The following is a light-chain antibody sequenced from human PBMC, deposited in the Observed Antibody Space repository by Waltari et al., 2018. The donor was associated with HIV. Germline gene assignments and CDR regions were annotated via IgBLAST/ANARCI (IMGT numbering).Light chain of an antibody. J-gene: IGLJ2*01. CDR2: NVN. Sequence: QSALTQPASVSGSPGQSITISCTGTSGDVGGYTFVPWYQKHPGKAPNLIIYNVNSRPSGVSIRFSGSRSANMASLTISGLQAEDEADYFCSSYTSSGPRYVLFGGGTRLTVL. CDR3: SSYTSSGPRYVL. V-gene: IGLV2-14*03. CDR1: SGDVGGYTF.